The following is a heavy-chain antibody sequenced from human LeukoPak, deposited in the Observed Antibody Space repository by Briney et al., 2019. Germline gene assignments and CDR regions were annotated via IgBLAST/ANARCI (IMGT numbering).Heavy chain of an antibody. D-gene: IGHD5-12*01. CDR2: IKQDGGEK. Sequence: SLRLSCXASGFTXSSYWMSWVRQAPGKGLEWVANIKQDGGEKYYVESVKGRFTISRDNVKNSLYLQMNSLRVEDTAVYYCARARGGYDLDYWGQGTLVTVSS. CDR3: ARARGGYDLDY. V-gene: IGHV3-7*01. J-gene: IGHJ4*02. CDR1: GFTXSSYW.